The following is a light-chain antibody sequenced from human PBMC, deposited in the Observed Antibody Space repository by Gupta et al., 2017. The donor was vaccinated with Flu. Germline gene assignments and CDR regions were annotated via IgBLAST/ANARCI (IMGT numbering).Light chain of an antibody. Sequence: EVVLTQSPATLSLSPGERATLSCRASQSVSRYLAWYQQKPGQAPSLLIYDASNRATGIPARFSGSGSGTDFTLTISSLEPEDFALYYCQQRDNWPLTFGGGTKVEI. CDR1: QSVSRY. J-gene: IGKJ4*01. CDR3: QQRDNWPLT. V-gene: IGKV3-11*01. CDR2: DAS.